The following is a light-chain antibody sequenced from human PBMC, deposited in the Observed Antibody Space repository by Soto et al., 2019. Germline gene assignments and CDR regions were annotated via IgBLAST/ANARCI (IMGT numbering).Light chain of an antibody. Sequence: DIQMTQSPSSLSASVGDRVTITCQASQDISNYLNWYQQKPGKAPKLLIYDASNLETGVPSRFSGSGSGTDFTFTISSLQPEDIETYYCQQYGNLPQLTFGGGTKVEIK. CDR1: QDISNY. V-gene: IGKV1-33*01. J-gene: IGKJ4*01. CDR2: DAS. CDR3: QQYGNLPQLT.